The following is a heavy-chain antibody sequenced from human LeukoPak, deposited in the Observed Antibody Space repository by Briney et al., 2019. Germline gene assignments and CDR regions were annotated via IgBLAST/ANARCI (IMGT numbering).Heavy chain of an antibody. CDR2: FDLEEGET. Sequence: ASVTVSCRVSGYTVMELSMHGVRQAPGKGSEGGGGFDLEEGETIYAQKFQRRVTIPEDTSTDTAYMELSSLTSEDTAVYYCATHTIFGVVTYAFHIWGRGTLVTVSS. D-gene: IGHD3-3*01. CDR1: GYTVMELS. CDR3: ATHTIFGVVTYAFHI. V-gene: IGHV1-24*01. J-gene: IGHJ3*02.